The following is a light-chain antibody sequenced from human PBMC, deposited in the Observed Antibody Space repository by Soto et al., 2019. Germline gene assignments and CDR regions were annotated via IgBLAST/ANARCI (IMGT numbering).Light chain of an antibody. J-gene: IGLJ2*01. CDR2: GNR. Sequence: QSVLTQPPSVSGAPGQRVTLSCTGNTSNLGAGYDVHWYQQLPGAAPKLVIFGNRNRPSGVPERFSGSKSGNTASLTISGLQADDEAYYYCCSYVGIRNFVFGGGTKLTVL. CDR3: CSYVGIRNFV. CDR1: TSNLGAGYD. V-gene: IGLV1-40*01.